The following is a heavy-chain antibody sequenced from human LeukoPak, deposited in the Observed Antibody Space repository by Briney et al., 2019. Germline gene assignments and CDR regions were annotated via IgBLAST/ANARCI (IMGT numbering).Heavy chain of an antibody. D-gene: IGHD6-13*01. V-gene: IGHV4-4*07. J-gene: IGHJ3*02. Sequence: PSETLSLTCTVSGDSINNFYWSWIRQPAGKGLEWIGRVYSSGTTDYNPSLKSRVSMSVDTSSNQFSLKLSSVTAADTAVYYCARDLFWIAAANTNNNAFDIWGQGTMVTVSS. CDR2: VYSSGTT. CDR1: GDSINNFY. CDR3: ARDLFWIAAANTNNNAFDI.